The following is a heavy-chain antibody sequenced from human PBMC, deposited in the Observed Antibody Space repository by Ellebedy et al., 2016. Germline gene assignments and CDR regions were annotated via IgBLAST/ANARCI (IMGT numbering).Heavy chain of an antibody. V-gene: IGHV3-7*01. CDR1: GFTFSSYW. D-gene: IGHD6-6*01. CDR2: IKQDGSEK. J-gene: IGHJ4*02. Sequence: GESLKISCAASGFTFSSYWMSWVRQAPGKGLEWVANIKQDGSEKYYVDSVKGRFTISRDNAKNSLYLQMNSLRAEDTAVYYCARDRGIAARPGGWGQGTLVTVSS. CDR3: ARDRGIAARPGG.